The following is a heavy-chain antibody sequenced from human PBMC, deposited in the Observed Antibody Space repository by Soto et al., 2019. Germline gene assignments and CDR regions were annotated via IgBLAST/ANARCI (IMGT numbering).Heavy chain of an antibody. CDR2: IIPIFGTA. D-gene: IGHD5-12*01. CDR1: GGTFSSYA. Sequence: QVQLVQSGAEVKKPGSSVKVSCKASGGTFSSYAISWVRQAPGQGLAWMGGIIPIFGTANYAQKFQGRVTITADESTSTAYMELSSLRSEDTAVYYCASSFPERWLQQVRNAFDIWGQGTMVTVSS. CDR3: ASSFPERWLQQVRNAFDI. V-gene: IGHV1-69*01. J-gene: IGHJ3*02.